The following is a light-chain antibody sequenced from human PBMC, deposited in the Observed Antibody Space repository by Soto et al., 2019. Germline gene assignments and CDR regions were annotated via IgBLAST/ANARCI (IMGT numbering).Light chain of an antibody. Sequence: NFMLTQPHSVSESPGKTVTTSCTRSSGSIASNYGQWYQQRPGSSPTTVIYEDNQRPSGVPDRFSGSIDSSSNSASLTISGLKTEDEADYYCQSYDSSNQVFGGGTKVTVL. J-gene: IGLJ2*01. CDR3: QSYDSSNQV. V-gene: IGLV6-57*01. CDR1: SGSIASNY. CDR2: EDN.